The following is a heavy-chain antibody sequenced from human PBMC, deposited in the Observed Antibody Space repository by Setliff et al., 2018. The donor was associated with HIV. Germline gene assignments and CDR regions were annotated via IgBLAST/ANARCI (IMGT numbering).Heavy chain of an antibody. CDR3: ARGTYCGGDCYSSLLASYYFDY. J-gene: IGHJ4*02. V-gene: IGHV1-46*01. CDR2: INPSGGSS. Sequence: ASVKVSCKASGYTFTSYYMDWVRQAPGQGLEWMGIINPSGGSSTYAQKFQGRVAMTRDTSTSTVYMELYSLRSEDTAVYYCARGTYCGGDCYSSLLASYYFDYWGQETLVTVSS. D-gene: IGHD2-21*01. CDR1: GYTFTSYY.